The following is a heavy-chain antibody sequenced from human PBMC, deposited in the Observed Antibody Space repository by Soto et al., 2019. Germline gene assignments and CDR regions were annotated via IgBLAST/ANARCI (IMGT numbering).Heavy chain of an antibody. V-gene: IGHV3-74*01. CDR2: INSDGSST. CDR1: GFTFSSYW. Sequence: EVQLVESGGALVQSGGPRGLSFAPSGFTFSSYWMHWVRQPQGRGWVWVSRINSDGSSTSYADSVKGRFTISRDNAKNTLYLQMNSLRVEDTAVYYCAREYSSSRYFDYWGQGTLVTVSS. J-gene: IGHJ4*02. D-gene: IGHD6-13*01. CDR3: AREYSSSRYFDY.